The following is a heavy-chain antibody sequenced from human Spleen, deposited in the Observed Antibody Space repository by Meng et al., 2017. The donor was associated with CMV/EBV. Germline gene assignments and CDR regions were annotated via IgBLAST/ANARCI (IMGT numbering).Heavy chain of an antibody. CDR3: ASQTGENWFDP. CDR1: GGSFSGYY. D-gene: IGHD3-10*01. V-gene: IGHV4-34*01. J-gene: IGHJ5*02. Sequence: SLTCAVYGGSFSGYYWSWIRQPPGKGLEWIGEINHSGSTNYNPSLKSRVTISVDTSKNQFSLKLSSVTAADTAVYYCASQTGENWFDPWGQGTLVTVSS. CDR2: INHSGST.